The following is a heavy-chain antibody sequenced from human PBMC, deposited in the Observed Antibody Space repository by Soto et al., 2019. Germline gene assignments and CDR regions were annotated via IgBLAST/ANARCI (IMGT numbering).Heavy chain of an antibody. D-gene: IGHD2-15*01. CDR1: GFTFSSYG. J-gene: IGHJ6*02. CDR2: IWYDGSNK. V-gene: IGHV3-33*01. CDR3: ARASSPHVAATGIGYYGMDV. Sequence: GGSLRLSCAASGFTFSSYGMHWVRQAPGKGLEWVAVIWYDGSNKYYADSVKGRFTISRDNSKNTLYLQMNSLRAEDTAVYYCARASSPHVAATGIGYYGMDVWGQGTTVTVSS.